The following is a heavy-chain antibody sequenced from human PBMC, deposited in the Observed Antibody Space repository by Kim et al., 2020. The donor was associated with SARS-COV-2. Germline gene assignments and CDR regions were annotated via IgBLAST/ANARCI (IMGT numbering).Heavy chain of an antibody. D-gene: IGHD3-9*01. CDR3: ARQDDYSILIGYHSGAFDI. V-gene: IGHV5-51*01. J-gene: IGHJ3*02. Sequence: GESLKISCKGSGYSFTTYWIGWVRQMPGIGLEWMGIIYPGDSDTRYNPSFQGQVTISVDKSIATAYVQWSSLRASDTAMYYCARQDDYSILIGYHSGAFDIGGQGTMVTVSS. CDR2: IYPGDSDT. CDR1: GYSFTTYW.